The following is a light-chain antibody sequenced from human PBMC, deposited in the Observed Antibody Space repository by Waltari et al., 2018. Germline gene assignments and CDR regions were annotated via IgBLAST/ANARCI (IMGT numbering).Light chain of an antibody. V-gene: IGLV3-25*03. Sequence: SYGLTQAPSVSVSPGQPARITCSGDTLPTKYAYWYQQKPGQAPVLVIYKDSERPSGIPERFSGSRAGTTVALTINGVQAEDEAEYYCQSSDSSGSYVLFGGGTKLTVL. CDR3: QSSDSSGSYVL. CDR2: KDS. CDR1: TLPTKY. J-gene: IGLJ3*02.